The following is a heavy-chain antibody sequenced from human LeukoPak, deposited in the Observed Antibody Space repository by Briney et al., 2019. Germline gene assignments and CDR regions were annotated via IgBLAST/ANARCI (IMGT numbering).Heavy chain of an antibody. J-gene: IGHJ4*02. Sequence: ASVKVSCKASGGTFSSYAISWVRQAPGPGLEWMGRIIPILGIANYAQKFQGRVTITADKSTSTAYMELSSLRSEDTAVYYCATTGGSPDSSGYYSGSDYWGQGTLVTVSS. CDR3: ATTGGSPDSSGYYSGSDY. V-gene: IGHV1-69*04. CDR2: IIPILGIA. CDR1: GGTFSSYA. D-gene: IGHD3-22*01.